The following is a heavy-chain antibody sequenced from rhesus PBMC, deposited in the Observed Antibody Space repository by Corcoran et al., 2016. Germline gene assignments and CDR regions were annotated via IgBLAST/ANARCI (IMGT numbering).Heavy chain of an antibody. CDR1: GYTFTDYY. J-gene: IGHJ4*01. Sequence: EVQLMQSGAEVKKPGASVKISCKASGYTFTDYYLHWVRQAPGKGLEWMGCVDPEDGEVVHAQKFQDRVTMTADTSTDTAYMELSSLRSEDTAVYYCAIGIIVGRDYWGQGVLVTVSS. V-gene: IGHV1-111*02. CDR2: VDPEDGEV. CDR3: AIGIIVGRDY. D-gene: IGHD6-13*01.